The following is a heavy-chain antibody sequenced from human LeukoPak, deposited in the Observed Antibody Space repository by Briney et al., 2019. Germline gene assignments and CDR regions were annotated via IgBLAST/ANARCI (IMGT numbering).Heavy chain of an antibody. V-gene: IGHV3-53*05. J-gene: IGHJ4*02. Sequence: PGGSLRLSCAASGFIVSSNYMSWVRQAPGKGLEWVSVIYSGGSTYYADSVKGRFTISRDNSKNTPYLQMNSLRAEDTAVYYCARGGGYQNYYDSSGYYPGPELADYWGQGTLVTVSS. CDR1: GFIVSSNY. CDR3: ARGGGYQNYYDSSGYYPGPELADY. D-gene: IGHD3-22*01. CDR2: IYSGGST.